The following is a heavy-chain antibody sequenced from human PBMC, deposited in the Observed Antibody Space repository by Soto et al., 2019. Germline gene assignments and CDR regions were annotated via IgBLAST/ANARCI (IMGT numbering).Heavy chain of an antibody. CDR3: ARAPTNNYDFWSGYWSQGTLGYQDV. CDR2: IYYSGST. D-gene: IGHD3-3*01. V-gene: IGHV4-31*03. Sequence: SETLSLTCTVSGGSISSGDSYWSWIRQHPGKGLEWIGYIYYSGSTYYNPSLKSRVTISVDTSKNQFSLKLSSVTAADTAVYYCARAPTNNYDFWSGYWSQGTLGYQDVWGKGTTVTGSS. J-gene: IGHJ6*04. CDR1: GGSISSGDSY.